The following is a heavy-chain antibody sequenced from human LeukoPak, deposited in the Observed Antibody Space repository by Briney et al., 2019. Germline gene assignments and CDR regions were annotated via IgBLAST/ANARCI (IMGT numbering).Heavy chain of an antibody. CDR2: MNPNSGNT. V-gene: IGHV1-8*02. J-gene: IGHJ6*03. D-gene: IGHD5-12*01. Sequence: ASVKVSCKASGYTFTGYYMHWVRQAPGQGLEWMGWMNPNSGNTGYAQKFQGRVTMTRNTSISTAYMELSSLRSEDTAVYYCARGKSGYANYYYYYYMDVWGKGTTVTISS. CDR3: ARGKSGYANYYYYYYMDV. CDR1: GYTFTGYY.